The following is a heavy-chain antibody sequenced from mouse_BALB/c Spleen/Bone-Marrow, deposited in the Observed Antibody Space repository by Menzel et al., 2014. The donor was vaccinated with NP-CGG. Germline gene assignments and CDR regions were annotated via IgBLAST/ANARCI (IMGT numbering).Heavy chain of an antibody. CDR3: ARYDVYYYFDY. V-gene: IGHV7-3*02. CDR2: IRNKANGYTT. J-gene: IGHJ2*01. D-gene: IGHD2-3*01. CDR1: GFTFTDYY. Sequence: EVTLVESGGGLVQPGGSLRLSCATSGFTFTDYYMSWVRQPPGKALEWLGFIRNKANGYTTEYSASVKGRFTISRDNSQSILYLQMNTLRAEDSATYYCARYDVYYYFDYWGQGTTLTVSS.